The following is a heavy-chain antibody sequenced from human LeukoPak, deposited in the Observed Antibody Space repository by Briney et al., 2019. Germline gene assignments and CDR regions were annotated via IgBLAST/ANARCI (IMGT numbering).Heavy chain of an antibody. CDR3: ARRYYDSSGYL. J-gene: IGHJ4*02. V-gene: IGHV3-11*04. CDR1: GFTFSDYY. CDR2: ISSSGSTI. D-gene: IGHD3-22*01. Sequence: TAGGSLRLSCAASGFTFSDYYMSWIRQAPGKGLEWVSYISSSGSTIYYADSVKGRFTISRDNAKNSLYLQMSSLRAEDTAVYYCARRYYDSSGYLWGQGTLVTVSS.